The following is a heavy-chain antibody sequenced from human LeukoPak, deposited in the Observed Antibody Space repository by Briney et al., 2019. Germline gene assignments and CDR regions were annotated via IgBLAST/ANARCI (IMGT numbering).Heavy chain of an antibody. Sequence: SEPLSLTCTVSGGSISSGNYYWDWIRQPAGKGLEWIGRIYTSGSTHYNPSLKSRVTISVDTSKNQFSLKLSSVTAADTAVYYCAREHGDYTSLFDYWGQGTLVTVSS. D-gene: IGHD4-17*01. V-gene: IGHV4-61*02. CDR2: IYTSGST. CDR1: GGSISSGNYY. J-gene: IGHJ4*02. CDR3: AREHGDYTSLFDY.